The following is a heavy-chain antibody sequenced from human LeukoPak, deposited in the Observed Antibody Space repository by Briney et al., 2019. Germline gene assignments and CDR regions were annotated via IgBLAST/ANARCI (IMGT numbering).Heavy chain of an antibody. V-gene: IGHV4-31*03. Sequence: SETPSLTSTVSGGSISSGGYYWCLIRHHPGKVLEWIGYIYYSGSTYNNPSLKSRVTISVDTSKNQFALKLSSVAAADTAVYYCARATDYWGQGTLVTVSS. J-gene: IGHJ4*02. CDR2: IYYSGST. CDR3: ARATDY. CDR1: GGSISSGGYY.